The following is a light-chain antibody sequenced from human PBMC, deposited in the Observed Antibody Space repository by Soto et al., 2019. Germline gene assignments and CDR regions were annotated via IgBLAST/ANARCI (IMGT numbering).Light chain of an antibody. CDR2: GAS. J-gene: IGKJ4*01. V-gene: IGKV3-20*01. CDR1: QSVSNY. CDR3: QQYGSSPLT. Sequence: EIVLTQSPATLSLSPGERATLSCRASQSVSNYLAWYQQKPGQSPRLLISGASIRATGIPHRFSGSGSGTDFTLTISRLEPEDFAMYYCQQYGSSPLTFGGGTKVDIK.